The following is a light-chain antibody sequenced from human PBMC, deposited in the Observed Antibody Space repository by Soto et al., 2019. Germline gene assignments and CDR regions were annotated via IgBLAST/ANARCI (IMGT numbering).Light chain of an antibody. Sequence: QSAPTQPPSASGSPGQSVTISCTGSSSDVGGYNYVSWYQQHPGKAPKLMIYDVNKRPSGVPDRFSGSKSGNAASLTVSGLQAEDEADYYCSSYAGNNNVVFGTGTKLTVL. CDR3: SSYAGNNNVV. CDR1: SSDVGGYNY. CDR2: DVN. J-gene: IGLJ1*01. V-gene: IGLV2-8*01.